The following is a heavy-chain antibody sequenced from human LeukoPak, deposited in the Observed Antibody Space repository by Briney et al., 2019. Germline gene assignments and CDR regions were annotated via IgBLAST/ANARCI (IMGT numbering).Heavy chain of an antibody. CDR2: IYYSGST. CDR3: ARTWGAVAGTDY. CDR1: GGSVSRGSYY. Sequence: PSETLSLTCTVSGGSVSRGSYYWSWIRQPPGKGLEWIGYIYYSGSTNYNPSLKSRVTISVDTSKNQFSLKLSSVTAADTAVYYCARTWGAVAGTDYWGQGTLVTVSS. D-gene: IGHD6-19*01. J-gene: IGHJ4*02. V-gene: IGHV4-61*01.